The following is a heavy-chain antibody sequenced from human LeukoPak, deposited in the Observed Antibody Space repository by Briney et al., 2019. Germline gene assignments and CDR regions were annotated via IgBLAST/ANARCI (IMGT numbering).Heavy chain of an antibody. Sequence: SETLSLTCTVSGGSISSSSYYWGWIRQPPGKGLEWIGSIYYSGSTYYNPSLKSRVTISVDTSKNQFSLKLSSVTAADTAVYYCARIEYYDFWRVKGGAFDIWGQGTMVTVSS. D-gene: IGHD3-3*01. J-gene: IGHJ3*02. CDR1: GGSISSSSYY. CDR3: ARIEYYDFWRVKGGAFDI. V-gene: IGHV4-39*01. CDR2: IYYSGST.